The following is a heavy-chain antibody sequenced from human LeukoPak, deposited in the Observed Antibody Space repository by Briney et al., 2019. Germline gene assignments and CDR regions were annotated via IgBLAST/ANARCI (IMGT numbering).Heavy chain of an antibody. D-gene: IGHD5-24*01. CDR3: ARERNGYNDY. Sequence: SETLSLTCTVSGGSISSYYWSWIRQPPGKGLEWIGYIYYSGSTNYNPSLKSRVTISVDTSKNQFSLELSSVTAADTAVYYCARERNGYNDYWGQGTLVTVSS. J-gene: IGHJ4*02. CDR2: IYYSGST. V-gene: IGHV4-59*01. CDR1: GGSISSYY.